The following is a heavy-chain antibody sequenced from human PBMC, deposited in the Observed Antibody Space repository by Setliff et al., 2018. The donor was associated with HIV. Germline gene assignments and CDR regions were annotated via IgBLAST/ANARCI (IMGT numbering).Heavy chain of an antibody. CDR3: ATAGEMTTIGYSYYYMGV. D-gene: IGHD4-4*01. V-gene: IGHV1-69*13. Sequence: SVKVSCKASGGTFSRNPISWVRQAPGQGLEWMGGITPIFGTTKYAQTFQGRVTITADESRTTAYLDLNSLRSEDTAVYYCATAGEMTTIGYSYYYMGVWGKGTTVTVSS. CDR1: GGTFSRNP. J-gene: IGHJ6*03. CDR2: ITPIFGTT.